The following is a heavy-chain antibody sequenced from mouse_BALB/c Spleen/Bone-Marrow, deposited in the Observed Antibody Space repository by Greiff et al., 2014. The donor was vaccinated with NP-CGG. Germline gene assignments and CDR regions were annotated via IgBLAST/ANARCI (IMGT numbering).Heavy chain of an antibody. V-gene: IGHV1-54*01. CDR3: ARAITDAMDY. CDR2: INSGSGGT. CDR1: GYAFTNYL. J-gene: IGHJ4*01. D-gene: IGHD2-4*01. Sequence: QVQLKQSGAELVRPGTSVKVSCKGSGYAFTNYLIEWVKQRPGQGLEWIGVINSGSGGTKYNEKFKGKATLTADKSSSTAYMQLSGLTSDDSAVYFCARAITDAMDYWGQGTSVTVSS.